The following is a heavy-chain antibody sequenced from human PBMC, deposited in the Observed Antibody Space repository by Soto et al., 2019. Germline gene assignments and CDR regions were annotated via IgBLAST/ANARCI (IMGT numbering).Heavy chain of an antibody. CDR2: TSYSADKK. J-gene: IGHJ3*01. Sequence: EVQLLESGGGLVQPGGSLRLSCAASGFTFNTYVMNWVRQAPGKGLEWVSTTSYSADKKHYADSVKSRFTISRANSRDTLFLQMNSLRADDAAVYYCARRARTATTNWGAFDVWGQGTMVTVSS. CDR1: GFTFNTYV. V-gene: IGHV3-23*01. CDR3: ARRARTATTNWGAFDV. D-gene: IGHD1-7*01.